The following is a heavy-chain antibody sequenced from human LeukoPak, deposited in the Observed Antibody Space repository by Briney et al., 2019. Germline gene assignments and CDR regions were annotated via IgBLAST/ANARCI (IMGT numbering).Heavy chain of an antibody. CDR3: ARVVHIAASYYFDY. Sequence: SETLSLTCAVYGGSFSGYYWSWIRQPPGKGLEWIGEINHSGSTNYNPSLKSRVTISVDTSKNQFFLKLSSVTAADTAVYYCARVVHIAASYYFDYWGQGTLVTVSS. J-gene: IGHJ4*02. D-gene: IGHD6-25*01. V-gene: IGHV4-34*01. CDR1: GGSFSGYY. CDR2: INHSGST.